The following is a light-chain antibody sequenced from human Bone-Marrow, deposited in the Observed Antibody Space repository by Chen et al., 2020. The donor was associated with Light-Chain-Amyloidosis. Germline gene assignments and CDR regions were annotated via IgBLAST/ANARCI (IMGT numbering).Light chain of an antibody. J-gene: IGLJ2*01. Sequence: SYELTQPPSVSVSPGQTARITCSGDDMPTKYAYWYQQKPGQAPVLVIHRDTERPSGISDRFSGSSSGTTATSTISGVQAEDEADYHCQSADSSGTEEVIFGGGTKLTVL. V-gene: IGLV3-25*03. CDR2: RDT. CDR1: DMPTKY. CDR3: QSADSSGTEEVI.